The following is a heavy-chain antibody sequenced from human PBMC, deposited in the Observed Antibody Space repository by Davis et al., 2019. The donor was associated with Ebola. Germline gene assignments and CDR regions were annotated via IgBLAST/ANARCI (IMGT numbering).Heavy chain of an antibody. V-gene: IGHV4-34*01. Sequence: SETLSLTCAVYGGSFSGHQWSWIRQPPGKGLEWIGEINHSGSTNYNPSLKSRVTISVDTSKNQFSLRLTSVTDADTAVYSCVRYKWPLFDYWGQGALVTVSS. CDR2: INHSGST. D-gene: IGHD1-20*01. CDR1: GGSFSGHQ. CDR3: VRYKWPLFDY. J-gene: IGHJ4*02.